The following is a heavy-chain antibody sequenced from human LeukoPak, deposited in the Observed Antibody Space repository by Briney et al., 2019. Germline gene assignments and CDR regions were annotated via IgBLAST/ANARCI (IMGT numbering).Heavy chain of an antibody. CDR2: INHSGST. CDR1: GGSFSGYY. D-gene: IGHD3-9*01. V-gene: IGHV4-34*01. Sequence: SETLSLTYAVYGGSFSGYYWSWIRQPPGKGLEWIGEINHSGSTNYNPSLKSRVTISVDTSKNQFSLKLSSVTAADTAVYYCARGGQYYDILTGYYTGRVPFDYWGQGTLVTVSS. CDR3: ARGGQYYDILTGYYTGRVPFDY. J-gene: IGHJ4*02.